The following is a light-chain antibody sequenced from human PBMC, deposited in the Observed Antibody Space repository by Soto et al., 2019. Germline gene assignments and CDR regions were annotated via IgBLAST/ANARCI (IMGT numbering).Light chain of an antibody. CDR2: EDN. CDR3: CSYAGYSTYV. Sequence: QSVLTQPASVSGSPGQSITISCTGTSSDVGSYNLVSWYQQHPGKAPKLIIYEDNKRPSGVSNRFSGSKSGNTASLTISGLQAEDEADYYCCSYAGYSTYVFGTGTKVTVL. V-gene: IGLV2-23*01. J-gene: IGLJ1*01. CDR1: SSDVGSYNL.